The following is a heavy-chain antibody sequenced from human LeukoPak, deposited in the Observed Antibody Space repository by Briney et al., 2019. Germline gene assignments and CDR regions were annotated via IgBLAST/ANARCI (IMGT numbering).Heavy chain of an antibody. CDR1: GFTLSGYS. J-gene: IGHJ4*02. CDR3: AREVSEGFDF. D-gene: IGHD3-22*01. CDR2: FGTRSTSV. Sequence: GGSLRLSCTASGFTLSGYSMNWIHQAPGKGLEWVSSFGTRSTSVYHAGSVKGRFAISRDNAKNSLYLQMNSLRAEDTALYYCAREVSEGFDFWGQGTLVTVSS. V-gene: IGHV3-21*01.